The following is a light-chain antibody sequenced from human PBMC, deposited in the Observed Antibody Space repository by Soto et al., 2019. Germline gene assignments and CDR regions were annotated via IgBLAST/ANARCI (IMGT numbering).Light chain of an antibody. V-gene: IGKV1-39*01. CDR2: DAP. CDR1: QSISTY. J-gene: IGKJ5*01. Sequence: DIQMTQSQSSLSASVGNIVTITCLASQSISTYLNWYQKKPGKAPNLLIYDAPRLQSGVPSRFSGSGGGTDFTLSISSVQPEDFATYFCQQSYMDPITFGQGTLLEIK. CDR3: QQSYMDPIT.